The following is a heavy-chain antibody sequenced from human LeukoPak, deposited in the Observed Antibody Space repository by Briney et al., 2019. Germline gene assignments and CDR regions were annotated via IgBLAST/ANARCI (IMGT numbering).Heavy chain of an antibody. CDR3: AKGHGSGSYGYFDY. Sequence: GGSLRLSCAASGFTFSSCAMSWVRQAPGKGLEWVSAISGSGGSTYYADSVKGRFTISRDNSKNTLYLQMNSLRAEDTAVYYCAKGHGSGSYGYFDYWGQGTLVTVSS. CDR1: GFTFSSCA. J-gene: IGHJ4*02. V-gene: IGHV3-23*01. CDR2: ISGSGGST. D-gene: IGHD3-10*01.